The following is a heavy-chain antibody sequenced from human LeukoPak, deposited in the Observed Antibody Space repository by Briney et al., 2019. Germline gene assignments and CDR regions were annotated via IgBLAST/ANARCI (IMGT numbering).Heavy chain of an antibody. CDR1: GGSISSSSSY. J-gene: IGHJ5*02. CDR2: FYYSGIT. V-gene: IGHV4-39*07. CDR3: ARDKGYQPSEFDP. D-gene: IGHD2-2*01. Sequence: PSETLSLTCSVSGGSISSSSSYWGWIRQPPGKGLEWIGSFYYSGITYYNPSLKSRVTISVDTSKNQLSLRLSSVTAADTAVYYCARDKGYQPSEFDPWGQGTLVTVSS.